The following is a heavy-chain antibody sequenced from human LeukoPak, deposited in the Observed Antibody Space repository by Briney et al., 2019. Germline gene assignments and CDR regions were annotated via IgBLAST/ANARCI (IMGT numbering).Heavy chain of an antibody. Sequence: GGSLRLSCAASGFTFDAFGMTWVRHAPGKGLEWVSAIRGDAGSTGYADSVKGRFTISRDNAKNSLYLQMNSLRVEDTALYYCARVWAWGSGNYFDNWGQGTLVTVSS. CDR2: IRGDAGST. CDR3: ARVWAWGSGNYFDN. J-gene: IGHJ4*02. D-gene: IGHD7-27*01. V-gene: IGHV3-20*04. CDR1: GFTFDAFG.